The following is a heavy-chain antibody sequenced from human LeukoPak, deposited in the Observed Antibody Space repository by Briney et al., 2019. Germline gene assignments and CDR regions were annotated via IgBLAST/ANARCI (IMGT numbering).Heavy chain of an antibody. CDR1: GFTFDDYA. Sequence: GGSLRLSCAASGFTFDDYAMHWVRQAPGKGLEWVSGISWNSGSIGYADSVKGRFTISRDNAKNSLYLQMNSLRAEDTALYYCAKDMTEKYSSSQDAFDIWGQGTMVTVSS. CDR3: AKDMTEKYSSSQDAFDI. CDR2: ISWNSGSI. V-gene: IGHV3-9*01. J-gene: IGHJ3*02. D-gene: IGHD6-13*01.